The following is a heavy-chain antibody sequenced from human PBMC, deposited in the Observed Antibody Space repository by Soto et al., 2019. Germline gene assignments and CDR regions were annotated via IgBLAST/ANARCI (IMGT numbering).Heavy chain of an antibody. V-gene: IGHV3-64D*08. CDR1: GFTFSSHA. CDR3: VKVRTWIQLWYYFDY. J-gene: IGHJ4*02. Sequence: PGGSLRLSCSASGFTFSSHAMHWVRQAPGKGLEYVSAISSNGGSTYYADSVKGRFTISRDNSKNTLYLQMSSLRAEDTAVYYCVKVRTWIQLWYYFDYWGQGTLVTVSS. D-gene: IGHD5-18*01. CDR2: ISSNGGST.